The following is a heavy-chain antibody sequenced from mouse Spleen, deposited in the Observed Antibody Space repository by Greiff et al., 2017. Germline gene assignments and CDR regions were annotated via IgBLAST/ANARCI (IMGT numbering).Heavy chain of an antibody. Sequence: EVQRVESGGGLVKPGGSLKLSCAASGFTFSSYAMSWVRQTPEKRLEWVATISSGGSYTYYPDSVKGRFTISRDNAKNTLYLQMSSLRSEDTAMYYCARIYYGNYGGFAYWGQGTLVTVSA. CDR2: ISSGGSYT. V-gene: IGHV5-9-3*01. J-gene: IGHJ3*01. D-gene: IGHD2-1*01. CDR1: GFTFSSYA. CDR3: ARIYYGNYGGFAY.